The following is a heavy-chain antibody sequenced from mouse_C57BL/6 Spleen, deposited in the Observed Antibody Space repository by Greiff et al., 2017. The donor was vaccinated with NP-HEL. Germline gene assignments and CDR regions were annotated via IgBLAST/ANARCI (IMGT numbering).Heavy chain of an antibody. CDR2: ISSGGDYI. D-gene: IGHD1-1*01. V-gene: IGHV5-9-1*02. Sequence: EVQRVESGEGLVKPGGSLKLSCAASGFTFSSYAMSWVRQTPEKRLEWVAYISSGGDYIYYADTVKGRFTISRDNARNTLYLQMSSLKSEDTAMYYCTRGSYYYGRGSSYAMDYWGQGTSVTVSS. J-gene: IGHJ4*01. CDR3: TRGSYYYGRGSSYAMDY. CDR1: GFTFSSYA.